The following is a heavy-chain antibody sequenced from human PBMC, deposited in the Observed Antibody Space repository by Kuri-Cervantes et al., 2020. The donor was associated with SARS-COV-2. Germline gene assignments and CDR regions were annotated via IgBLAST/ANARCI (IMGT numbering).Heavy chain of an antibody. D-gene: IGHD3-10*01. V-gene: IGHV3-30-3*01. CDR2: ISYDGSNK. J-gene: IGHJ6*02. Sequence: GESLKISCAASGFTFSSYAMHWVRQAPGKGLEWVAVISYDGSNKYYADSVKGRFTISRDNSKNTLYLQMNSLRAEDTAVYYCARGSYGSGSYWYYYYGMDVWGQGTTVTVSS. CDR3: ARGSYGSGSYWYYYYGMDV. CDR1: GFTFSSYA.